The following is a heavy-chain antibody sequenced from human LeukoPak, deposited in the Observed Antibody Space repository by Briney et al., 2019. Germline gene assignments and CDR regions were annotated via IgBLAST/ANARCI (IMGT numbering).Heavy chain of an antibody. J-gene: IGHJ4*02. CDR3: AREVAAAGTFDY. D-gene: IGHD6-13*01. V-gene: IGHV4-59*01. Sequence: SETLSLTCTVSGGSISSYYWSWIRQPPGKGLEWIGYIYYSGSTNYNPSLKSRVTISVDTSKNQFSLKLSSVTAADTAVYYCAREVAAAGTFDYWGQGTLVTVSS. CDR1: GGSISSYY. CDR2: IYYSGST.